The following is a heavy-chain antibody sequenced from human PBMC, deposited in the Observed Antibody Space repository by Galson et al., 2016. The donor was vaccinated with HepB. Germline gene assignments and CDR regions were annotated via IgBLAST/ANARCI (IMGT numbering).Heavy chain of an antibody. CDR2: INSDGSST. D-gene: IGHD2-21*01. CDR3: ARAPDCGGSSCDIYYGMDV. Sequence: SLRLSCAASGFTLSSFWMHWVRQAPGKGLVWVSRINSDGSSTGYADSVKGRFTTSRDNAKNTLYLQMNSLRAEDTAVYYCARAPDCGGSSCDIYYGMDVWGQGTTVSVSS. CDR1: GFTLSSFW. J-gene: IGHJ6*02. V-gene: IGHV3-74*01.